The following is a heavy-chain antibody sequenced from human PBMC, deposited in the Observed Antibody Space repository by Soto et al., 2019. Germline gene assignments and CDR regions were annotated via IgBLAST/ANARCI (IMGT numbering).Heavy chain of an antibody. V-gene: IGHV4-59*01. CDR3: ARDPYGDYIQGGRFDS. CDR2: IHQSGTT. Sequence: PSETLSLTCSVSGDSISDIYWSWIRQPPGKGLEWIGYIHQSGTTKYNPSLKSRVTLSLDTSKNQFSLDLTSVTAADTAVYYCARDPYGDYIQGGRFDSWGQGIQVTVSS. J-gene: IGHJ5*01. CDR1: GDSISDIY. D-gene: IGHD4-17*01.